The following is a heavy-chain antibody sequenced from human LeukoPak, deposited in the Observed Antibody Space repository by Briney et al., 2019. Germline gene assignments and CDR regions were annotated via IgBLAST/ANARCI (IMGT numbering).Heavy chain of an antibody. Sequence: GGSLRLSCAASGFTFSIYSMNWVRQVPGKGLVWVSYINSDGSSTNYADSVKGRFTISRDNAKNTVYLQMNSLRAEDTAMYYCTREIGYDGISWGSDYWGQGTLVTVSS. J-gene: IGHJ4*02. CDR3: TREIGYDGISWGSDY. CDR2: INSDGSST. D-gene: IGHD4-23*01. CDR1: GFTFSIYS. V-gene: IGHV3-74*01.